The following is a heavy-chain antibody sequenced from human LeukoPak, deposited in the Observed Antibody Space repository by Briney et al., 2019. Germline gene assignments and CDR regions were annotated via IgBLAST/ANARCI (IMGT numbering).Heavy chain of an antibody. CDR1: GYTFISYG. V-gene: IGHV1-18*01. D-gene: IGHD1-26*01. CDR3: ARYWDSGSYFGMDV. Sequence: ASVKVSCKASGYTFISYGISWVRQAPGQGLEWMGWISAYNGNTNYAQKLQGRVTMTTDTSTSTAYMELRSLRSDDTAVYYCARYWDSGSYFGMDVWGQGTTVTVSS. CDR2: ISAYNGNT. J-gene: IGHJ6*02.